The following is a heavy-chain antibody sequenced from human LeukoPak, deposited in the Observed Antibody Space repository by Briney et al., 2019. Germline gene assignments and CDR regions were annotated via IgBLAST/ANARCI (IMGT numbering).Heavy chain of an antibody. J-gene: IGHJ5*02. CDR3: ATATVTHTRDP. Sequence: GASVNVSCQTSGYTFSDFYLNWVRQAPGQGLEWMGWINPYSGALISAQSLQGRLTMTWDTSTGTAYMELTRLTSDDTAVYYCATATVTHTRDPWGQGTLLTVSS. D-gene: IGHD1-1*01. V-gene: IGHV1-2*02. CDR2: INPYSGAL. CDR1: GYTFSDFY.